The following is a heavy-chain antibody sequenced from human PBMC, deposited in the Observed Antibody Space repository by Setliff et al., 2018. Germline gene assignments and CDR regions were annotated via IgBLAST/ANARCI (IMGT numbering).Heavy chain of an antibody. D-gene: IGHD3-10*01. J-gene: IGHJ6*02. V-gene: IGHV4-34*01. CDR3: AREAYRYGAGSYWSVSYYYYGMDV. CDR1: GGSFSTYY. CDR2: INHSGST. Sequence: TSETLSLTCAVYGGSFSTYYWIWIRQPPGKGLEWIGEINHSGSTNYNPSLKSRVTISVDTSKNQFSLKLSSVTAADTAVYYCAREAYRYGAGSYWSVSYYYYGMDVWGQGTTVTVSS.